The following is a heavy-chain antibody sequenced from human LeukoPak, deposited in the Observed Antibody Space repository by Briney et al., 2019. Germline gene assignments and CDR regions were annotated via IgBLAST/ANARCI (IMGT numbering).Heavy chain of an antibody. CDR3: AGPPIDSGSSWYYFDY. D-gene: IGHD6-13*01. V-gene: IGHV3-48*03. J-gene: IGHJ4*02. CDR2: ISSSGSTI. Sequence: GGSLRLSCAASGFTFSSYEMNWVRQAPGKGLEWVSYISSSGSTIYYADSVKGRFTISRDNAKNSLYLQMNSLRAEDTAMYYCAGPPIDSGSSWYYFDYWGQGTLVTVSS. CDR1: GFTFSSYE.